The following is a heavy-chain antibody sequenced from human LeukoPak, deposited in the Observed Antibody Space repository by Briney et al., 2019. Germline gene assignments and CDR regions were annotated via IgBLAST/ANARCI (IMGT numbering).Heavy chain of an antibody. Sequence: GGSLRLSCAASGFTVSSNYMSWVRQAPGKGLEWVSVIYSGGSTYYADSVKGRFTISRDNSKNTLYLQMNSLRAEDTAMYYCARVDPLTLLFDYWGQGTLVTVSS. J-gene: IGHJ4*02. CDR2: IYSGGST. CDR3: ARVDPLTLLFDY. V-gene: IGHV3-66*01. D-gene: IGHD1-14*01. CDR1: GFTVSSNY.